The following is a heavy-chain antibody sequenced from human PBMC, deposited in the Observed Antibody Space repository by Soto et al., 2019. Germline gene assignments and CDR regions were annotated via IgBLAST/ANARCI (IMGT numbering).Heavy chain of an antibody. J-gene: IGHJ4*02. V-gene: IGHV3-48*03. CDR3: ARLSRGFDY. CDR2: IGSIGGTK. CDR1: GFSFSSYE. Sequence: EVQLVESGGGLVQPGGSLRLSCAASGFSFSSYEMNWVRQAPGKGLEWVSYIGSIGGTKYYADSVKGRFTISRDNAKNSLYLQMNSLRAEDTAVYYCARLSRGFDYWGQGTLVTVSS.